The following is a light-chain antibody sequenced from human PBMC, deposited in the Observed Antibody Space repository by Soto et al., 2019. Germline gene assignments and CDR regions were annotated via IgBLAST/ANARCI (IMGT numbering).Light chain of an antibody. J-gene: IGLJ2*01. Sequence: QSALTQPASVSGSPGQSITISCTGTSSDVGDYNYVSWYQQHPGKAPKLMIYEVSNRPSGVSNRFSGSKSGNTGSLTISGLQDEDEADYYCSSYTSSSTLVFGGGTKVTVL. CDR2: EVS. V-gene: IGLV2-14*01. CDR1: SSDVGDYNY. CDR3: SSYTSSSTLV.